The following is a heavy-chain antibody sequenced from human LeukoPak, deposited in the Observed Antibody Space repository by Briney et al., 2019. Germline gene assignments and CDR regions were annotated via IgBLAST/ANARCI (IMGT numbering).Heavy chain of an antibody. Sequence: GGSLRLSCAASGFTFDDYAMHWVRQAPGKGLEWVSGINTNNHNIGYADSVKGRFTISRDNAKNSLYLQMNSLGAEDTALYYCATESLDYWGQGTLVTVSS. CDR2: INTNNHNI. J-gene: IGHJ4*02. CDR3: ATESLDY. CDR1: GFTFDDYA. V-gene: IGHV3-9*01.